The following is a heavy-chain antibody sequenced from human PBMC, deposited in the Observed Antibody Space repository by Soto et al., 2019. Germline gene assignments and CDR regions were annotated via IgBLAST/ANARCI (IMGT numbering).Heavy chain of an antibody. Sequence: QLQLQESGPGLVKPSETLSLTCTVSGGSISSSSYYWGWIRQPPGKGLEWIGSIYYSGSTYYNPSLKSRVTISVDTSKNQFSLKLSSVTAADTAVYYCARTQGGYYYDSSGYYLDWGQVNLVTVSS. CDR1: GGSISSSSYY. CDR2: IYYSGST. CDR3: ARTQGGYYYDSSGYYLD. D-gene: IGHD3-22*01. J-gene: IGHJ4*02. V-gene: IGHV4-39*01.